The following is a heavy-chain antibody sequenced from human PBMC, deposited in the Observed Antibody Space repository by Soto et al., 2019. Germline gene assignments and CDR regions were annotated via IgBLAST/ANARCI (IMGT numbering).Heavy chain of an antibody. CDR2: IIPIFGTA. D-gene: IGHD2-2*02. Sequence: QVQLVQSGAEVKKPGSSVKVSCKASGGTFSSYAISWVRQAPGQGLEWMGGIIPIFGTANYAQKFQGRVTITADESTSTAYMELSSLRSEDTAVYYCARDENIVVVRAAISGGYYYYYGMDVWGQGTTVTVSS. J-gene: IGHJ6*02. CDR1: GGTFSSYA. CDR3: ARDENIVVVRAAISGGYYYYYGMDV. V-gene: IGHV1-69*01.